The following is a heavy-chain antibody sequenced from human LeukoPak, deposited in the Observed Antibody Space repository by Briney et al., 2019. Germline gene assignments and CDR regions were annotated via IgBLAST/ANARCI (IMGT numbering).Heavy chain of an antibody. D-gene: IGHD3-22*01. CDR2: ISGTGGST. V-gene: IGHV3-23*01. CDR1: GFIFSNYA. Sequence: GGSLRLSCAASGFIFSNYAMSWVRQAPGKGLEWVSAISGTGGSTYCADSVKGRFTISRDNSKTTLYLQMNSLRAEDTAVYYCAKEPHNYYDSSGYYNYFDYWGQGTLVTVSS. J-gene: IGHJ4*02. CDR3: AKEPHNYYDSSGYYNYFDY.